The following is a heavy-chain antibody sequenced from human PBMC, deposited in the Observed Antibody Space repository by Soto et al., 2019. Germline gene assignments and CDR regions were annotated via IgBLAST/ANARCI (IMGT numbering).Heavy chain of an antibody. D-gene: IGHD6-13*01. J-gene: IGHJ4*02. CDR3: ASRAVIAAAGRDY. CDR1: GGSFSGYY. CDR2: INHSGST. V-gene: IGHV4-34*01. Sequence: QVQLQQWGAGLLKPSETLSLTCAVYGGSFSGYYWSWIRQPPGKGLEWIGEINHSGSTNYNPSLKSRVTISVDTSKNQFSLKLSSVTAADTAVYYCASRAVIAAAGRDYWGQGTLVTVSS.